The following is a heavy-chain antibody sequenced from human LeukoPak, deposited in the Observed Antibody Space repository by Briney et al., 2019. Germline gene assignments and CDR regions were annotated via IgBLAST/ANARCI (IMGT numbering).Heavy chain of an antibody. CDR1: GFTFSSYW. Sequence: GGSLRLSCAASGFTFSSYWMHWVRQAPGKGLVWVSRINSDGSSTSYADSVKGRFTISRDNAKNTLYLQMNSLRAEDTAVYYCARERGGSYYLPIFDYWGQGTLVTVSS. V-gene: IGHV3-74*01. CDR3: ARERGGSYYLPIFDY. CDR2: INSDGSST. D-gene: IGHD1-26*01. J-gene: IGHJ4*02.